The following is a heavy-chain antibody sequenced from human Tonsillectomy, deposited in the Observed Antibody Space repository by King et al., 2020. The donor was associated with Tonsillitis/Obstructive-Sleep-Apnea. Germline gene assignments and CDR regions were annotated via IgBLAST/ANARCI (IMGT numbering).Heavy chain of an antibody. D-gene: IGHD3-22*01. J-gene: IGHJ4*02. CDR3: ARDSMSHYYDSSGYYTFDY. Sequence: VQLVESGAEVKKPGASVKVSCKASGYTFTRYGISWVRQAPGQGLEWMGWISAYNGNTNYAQRLQARVTMTTDTSTRTAYMDLRSLRSDDTAVYYCARDSMSHYYDSSGYYTFDYWGQGTLVTVSS. CDR2: ISAYNGNT. V-gene: IGHV1-18*01. CDR1: GYTFTRYG.